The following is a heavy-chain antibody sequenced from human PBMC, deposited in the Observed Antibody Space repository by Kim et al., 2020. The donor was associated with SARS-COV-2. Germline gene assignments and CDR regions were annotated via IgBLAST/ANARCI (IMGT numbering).Heavy chain of an antibody. V-gene: IGHV4-39*01. CDR1: GDSISSSTYY. CDR2: IYYTGST. D-gene: IGHD7-27*01. Sequence: SETLSLTCTVSGDSISSSTYYWGWIRQPPGKGLEWIGTIYYTGSTYYNPSLKSRVTISADMSNNQFSLKLSSVTAADTALYDCARRGPNGDKPMDSWGQG. CDR3: ARRGPNGDKPMDS. J-gene: IGHJ4*02.